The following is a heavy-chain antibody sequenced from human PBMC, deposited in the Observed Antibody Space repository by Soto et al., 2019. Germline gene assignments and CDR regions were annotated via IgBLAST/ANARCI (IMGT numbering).Heavy chain of an antibody. CDR3: ARDVPGFLVYFFCTSCSTGPNYY. Sequence: GASVKVSCKASGYTFTSYGISWVRQAPGQGLEWMGWISAYNGNTNYAQRLQGRVTMTTDTSTSTAYMELRSLRSDDTAVYYCARDVPGFLVYFFCTSCSTGPNYYWGQGTLVTV. D-gene: IGHD2-2*01. CDR2: ISAYNGNT. CDR1: GYTFTSYG. J-gene: IGHJ4*02. V-gene: IGHV1-18*01.